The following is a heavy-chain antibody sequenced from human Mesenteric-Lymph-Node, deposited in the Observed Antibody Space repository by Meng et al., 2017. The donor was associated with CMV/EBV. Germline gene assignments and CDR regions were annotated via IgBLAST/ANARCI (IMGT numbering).Heavy chain of an antibody. D-gene: IGHD3-10*01. J-gene: IGHJ4*02. CDR1: GDPFNNYA. V-gene: IGHV1-69*04. CDR2: IVPVLGIT. Sequence: CKASGDPFNNYAVTWVRQAPREGLEWVGRIVPVLGITNSAQKFGGRVTISTDKSTNTAYLKLSNLKSEDTAVYYCATGPYSFGSGPDSWGQGTLVTVSS. CDR3: ATGPYSFGSGPDS.